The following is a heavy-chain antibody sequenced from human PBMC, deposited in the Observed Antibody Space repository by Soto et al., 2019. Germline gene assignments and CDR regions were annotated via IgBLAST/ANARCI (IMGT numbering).Heavy chain of an antibody. J-gene: IGHJ4*02. CDR2: ISGSGGST. D-gene: IGHD3-10*01. CDR3: AKDIRPMVRGS. Sequence: GGSLRLSCAASGFTFSSYAMSWVRQAPGKGLEWVSAISGSGGSTYYADSVKGRFTISRDNSKNTLYLQMNSLRAGDTAVYYCAKDIRPMVRGSWGQGTLVTVSS. V-gene: IGHV3-23*01. CDR1: GFTFSSYA.